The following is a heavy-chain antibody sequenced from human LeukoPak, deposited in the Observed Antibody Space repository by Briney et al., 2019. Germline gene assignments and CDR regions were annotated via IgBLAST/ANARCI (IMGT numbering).Heavy chain of an antibody. J-gene: IGHJ6*03. V-gene: IGHV3-30*18. CDR1: GFTFSTYG. Sequence: GGSLRLSCAASGFTFSTYGIHWVRQAPGKGLEWVAVISYNGNNQYHADSVKGRFTLSRDNSKNTVNLQMNSLRAEDTAMYYCAKDGETYYDFWGGYPTGTSYMDVWGKGTTVTVS. CDR3: AKDGETYYDFWGGYPTGTSYMDV. D-gene: IGHD3-3*01. CDR2: ISYNGNNQ.